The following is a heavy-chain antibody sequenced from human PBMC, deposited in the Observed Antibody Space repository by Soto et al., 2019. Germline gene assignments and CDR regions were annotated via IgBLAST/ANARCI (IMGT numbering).Heavy chain of an antibody. CDR2: IYYSGRT. J-gene: IGHJ5*02. CDR1: GGSISSGGYY. CDR3: ARGSFSSSSSWFDP. Sequence: SETLSLTCTVSGGSISSGGYYWSWIRQHPGKGLEWIGYIYYSGRTYYNPSLHSRVSIAVDTTESQFSLKLTSVTAADTSVYYCARGSFSSSSSWFDPWGRGTLVTVSS. V-gene: IGHV4-31*03. D-gene: IGHD6-6*01.